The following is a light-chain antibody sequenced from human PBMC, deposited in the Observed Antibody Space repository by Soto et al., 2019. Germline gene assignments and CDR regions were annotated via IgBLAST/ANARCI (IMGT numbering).Light chain of an antibody. CDR1: QSLLHSNGYNY. CDR2: LGS. J-gene: IGKJ4*02. CDR3: MQALQTRLT. Sequence: DIVMTQSPLSLPVTPGEPASISCRSSQSLLHSNGYNYLNWYLQKPGQSPQLLIYLGSNRASGVXDXXSGSGSGTDFTLKISRVEAEDVGVYYCMQALQTRLTFGGGTKVEI. V-gene: IGKV2-28*01.